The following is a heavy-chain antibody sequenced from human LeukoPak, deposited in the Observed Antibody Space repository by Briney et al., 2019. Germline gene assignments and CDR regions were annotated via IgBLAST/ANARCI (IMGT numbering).Heavy chain of an antibody. J-gene: IGHJ6*02. CDR3: ARQDAGRPYYYYGMDV. Sequence: GESLKISCKGSGYSFTSYWISWVRQMPGKGLEWMGRIDPSDSYTNYSPSFQGHVTISADKSISTAYLQWSSLKASDTAMYYCARQDAGRPYYYYGMDVWGQGTTATVFS. V-gene: IGHV5-10-1*01. CDR2: IDPSDSYT. CDR1: GYSFTSYW. D-gene: IGHD1-14*01.